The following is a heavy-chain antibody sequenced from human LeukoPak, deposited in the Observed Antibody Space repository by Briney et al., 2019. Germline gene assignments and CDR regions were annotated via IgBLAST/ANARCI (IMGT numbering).Heavy chain of an antibody. D-gene: IGHD3-22*01. Sequence: SETLSLTCSVSGASIRRYWWTWIRQPPGGGLEWIGYSFFSGSPSYNPSLGGRVTISVVTSRNSFSLKLRSVTAADTAVYSGATSDRSDYSYGDQGFFDFWGQGALVTVSS. J-gene: IGHJ4*02. V-gene: IGHV4-59*08. CDR3: ATSDRSDYSYGDQGFFDF. CDR2: SFFSGSP. CDR1: GASIRRYW.